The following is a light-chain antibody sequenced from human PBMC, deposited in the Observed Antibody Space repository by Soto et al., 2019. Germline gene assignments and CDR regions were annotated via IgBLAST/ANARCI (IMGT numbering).Light chain of an antibody. CDR1: SSDVGGYNY. CDR3: LLFAGSSYV. CDR2: DVT. V-gene: IGLV2-11*01. J-gene: IGLJ1*01. Sequence: QSALTQPRSVSGSPGQSVTISCTGTSSDVGGYNYVSWYQQHPGKAPKLMIYDVTKRPSGVPDRFSGSKSVNTASLTISGLQAEDEADYYCLLFAGSSYVFGVGTKVNVL.